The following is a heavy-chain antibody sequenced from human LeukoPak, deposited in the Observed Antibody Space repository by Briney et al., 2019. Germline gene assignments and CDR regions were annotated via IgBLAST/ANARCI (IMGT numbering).Heavy chain of an antibody. CDR2: ISWDGGST. Sequence: GGSLRLSCAASGFTFDDYAMHWVRQAPGKGLEWVSLISWDGGSTYYADSVKGRFTISRDNSKNSLYLQMNSLRAEDTALYYCAAYSYGSVFDYWGQGTLVTVSS. J-gene: IGHJ4*02. CDR3: AAYSYGSVFDY. D-gene: IGHD5-18*01. CDR1: GFTFDDYA. V-gene: IGHV3-43D*03.